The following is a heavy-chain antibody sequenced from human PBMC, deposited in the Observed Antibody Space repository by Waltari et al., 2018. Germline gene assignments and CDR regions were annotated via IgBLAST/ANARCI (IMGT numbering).Heavy chain of an antibody. CDR3: ARDPAYGALDY. CDR2: RKEDGSQK. Sequence: EVQLVESGGGLVQPGGSLRLSCAASGFTFSTSYMTWIRQAPGKGLEGVAIRKEDGSQKSYVDSVKGRFTISRDNAKNSLYLQMNSLRVEDTAVYYCARDPAYGALDYWGQGTQVTVSS. D-gene: IGHD3-10*01. CDR1: GFTFSTSY. V-gene: IGHV3-7*01. J-gene: IGHJ4*02.